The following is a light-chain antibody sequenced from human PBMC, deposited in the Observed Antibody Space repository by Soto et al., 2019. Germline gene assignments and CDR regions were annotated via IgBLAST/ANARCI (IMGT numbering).Light chain of an antibody. Sequence: EIVMTQSPATLSVSPGETATLSCRASQSVSYNLAWYQQKPGQAPRLLIYDAFTMATGIPARFSGSGSGTEFTLTISSLQSEDFAVYYCQQYKNWSPLTFGGGTKVEIK. CDR2: DAF. CDR3: QQYKNWSPLT. CDR1: QSVSYN. J-gene: IGKJ4*01. V-gene: IGKV3-15*01.